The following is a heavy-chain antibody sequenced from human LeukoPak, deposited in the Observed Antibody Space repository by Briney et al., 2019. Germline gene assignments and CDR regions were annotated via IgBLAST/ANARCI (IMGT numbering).Heavy chain of an antibody. V-gene: IGHV3-7*01. CDR2: IKEDGSET. Sequence: GGSLRLSCAASGFTVSSNYMSWVRQAPGKGLECLANIKEDGSETYYADSVKGRFTISRDNPKNLLFLQINSLRVEDTAVYYCARETPRRGETRDGYRWGQGTVVTVSS. CDR3: ARETPRRGETRDGYR. J-gene: IGHJ4*02. D-gene: IGHD5-24*01. CDR1: GFTVSSNY.